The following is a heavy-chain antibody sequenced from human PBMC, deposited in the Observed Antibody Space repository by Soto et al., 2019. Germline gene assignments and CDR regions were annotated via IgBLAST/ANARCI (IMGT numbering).Heavy chain of an antibody. CDR1: GGSISSYY. V-gene: IGHV4-59*01. CDR3: AGALSASRLVHFDY. Sequence: SETLSLTCTVSGGSISSYYWSWIRQPPGKGLEWIGYIYYSGSTNYNPSLKSRVTISVDTSKNQFSLKLSSVTAADTAVYYCAGALSASRLVHFDYWGQGTLVTVSS. CDR2: IYYSGST. D-gene: IGHD6-19*01. J-gene: IGHJ4*02.